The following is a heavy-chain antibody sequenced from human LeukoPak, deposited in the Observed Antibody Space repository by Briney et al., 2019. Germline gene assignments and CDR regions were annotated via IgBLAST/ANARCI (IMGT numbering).Heavy chain of an antibody. CDR2: INPSGGST. Sequence: ASVKVSCKASGYTFTSYYMHWVRQAPGQGLEWMGIINPSGGSTSYAQKFQGRVTMTRDTSTSTVYMELSSLRSEDTAVYYCARGVTTVTTYNWFDPWGQGTLVTVSS. D-gene: IGHD4-11*01. J-gene: IGHJ5*02. CDR1: GYTFTSYY. V-gene: IGHV1-46*01. CDR3: ARGVTTVTTYNWFDP.